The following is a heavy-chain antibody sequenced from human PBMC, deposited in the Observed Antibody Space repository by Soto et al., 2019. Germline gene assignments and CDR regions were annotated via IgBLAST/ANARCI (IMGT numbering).Heavy chain of an antibody. D-gene: IGHD3-22*01. J-gene: IGHJ4*02. CDR1: GDSVSSNSAA. CDR3: ARGHEGYYDSSGYPTFDY. Sequence: SQTLSLTCAISGDSVSSNSAAWNWIRQSPSRGLEWLGRTYYRSKWYNDYAVSVKSRITINPDTSKNQFSLQLNSVTPEDTAVYYCARGHEGYYDSSGYPTFDYWGQGTLVTVSS. CDR2: TYYRSKWYN. V-gene: IGHV6-1*01.